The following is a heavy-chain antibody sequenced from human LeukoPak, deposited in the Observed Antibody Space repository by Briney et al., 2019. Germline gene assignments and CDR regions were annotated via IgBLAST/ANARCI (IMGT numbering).Heavy chain of an antibody. D-gene: IGHD3-22*01. CDR3: ARGNRITMIVVVKKRAWFDP. Sequence: SETLSLTCAVYGGSFSGYYWSWIRQPPGKGLEWIGEINHSGSTNYNPSLKSRVTISVDTSKNQFSLKLSSVTAADTAVYHCARGNRITMIVVVKKRAWFDPWGQGTLVTVSS. CDR1: GGSFSGYY. J-gene: IGHJ5*02. CDR2: INHSGST. V-gene: IGHV4-34*01.